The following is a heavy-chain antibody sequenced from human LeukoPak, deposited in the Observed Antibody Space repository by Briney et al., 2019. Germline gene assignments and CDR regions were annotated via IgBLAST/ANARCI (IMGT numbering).Heavy chain of an antibody. CDR2: INPNSGGT. V-gene: IGHV1-2*02. J-gene: IGHJ4*02. CDR1: GYTFTSYG. D-gene: IGHD2-2*01. Sequence: ASVKVSCKASGYTFTSYGISWVRQAPGQGLEWMGWINPNSGGTNYAQNFQGRVTMTRDTSISTAYMELSRLRSDDTAVYYCTREGSASLYYFDYWGQGTLVTVSS. CDR3: TREGSASLYYFDY.